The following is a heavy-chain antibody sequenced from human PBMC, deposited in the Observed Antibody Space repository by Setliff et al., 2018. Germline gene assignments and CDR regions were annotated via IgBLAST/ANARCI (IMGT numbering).Heavy chain of an antibody. CDR2: IDQGGST. CDR3: ARGYCSSPSCFFAGWFDP. D-gene: IGHD2-2*01. J-gene: IGHJ5*02. Sequence: SETLSLTCAVYGGSFSDSHWSWIRQPPGKGLEWIGEIDQGGSTNYNPSLKSRVTISIDSSKNQFSLKLSSVAAADTAVYYCARGYCSSPSCFFAGWFDPWGQGTLVTVSS. V-gene: IGHV4-34*01. CDR1: GGSFSDSH.